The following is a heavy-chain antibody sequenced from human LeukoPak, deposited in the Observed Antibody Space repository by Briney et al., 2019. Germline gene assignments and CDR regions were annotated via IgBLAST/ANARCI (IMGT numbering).Heavy chain of an antibody. CDR2: IKWNGAWT. V-gene: IGHV3-20*04. Sequence: GGSLRLSCAASVFTFYDYGMNWVRQAPGKGLEWVSSIKWNGAWTGYAESVKGRFTLSRDNNKKSLYLQMYSLRVEDTALYYCARRRSFHYYYMDVWGRGTTVTVSS. D-gene: IGHD1-26*01. J-gene: IGHJ6*03. CDR3: ARRRSFHYYYMDV. CDR1: VFTFYDYG.